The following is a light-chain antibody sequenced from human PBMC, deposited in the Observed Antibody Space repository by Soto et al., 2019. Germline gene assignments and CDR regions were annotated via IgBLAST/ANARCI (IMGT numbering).Light chain of an antibody. CDR3: QQYNSYSWT. J-gene: IGKJ1*01. Sequence: DIHMTQSPSTLAASVGDRVTITCRASQSISSCLAWYQQKPGKAPKLLIYDASSLESGVPSRFSGSGSGTEFTLTISSLKPDDFATYYCQQYNSYSWTFGQGTKVDIK. V-gene: IGKV1-5*01. CDR1: QSISSC. CDR2: DAS.